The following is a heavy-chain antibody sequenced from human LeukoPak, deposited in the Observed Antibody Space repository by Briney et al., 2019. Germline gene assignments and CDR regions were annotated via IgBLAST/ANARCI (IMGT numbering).Heavy chain of an antibody. Sequence: SETLSLTCAVYGGSFSGYSWSWIRQPPGKGLEWIGYIYYSGSTYYNPSLQSRVTISVDTSKNQFSLKLSSVTAADTAVYYCARKNTWLQRGVDVWGKGTTVTVSS. D-gene: IGHD5-24*01. CDR1: GGSFSGYS. CDR3: ARKNTWLQRGVDV. V-gene: IGHV4-30-4*07. J-gene: IGHJ6*04. CDR2: IYYSGST.